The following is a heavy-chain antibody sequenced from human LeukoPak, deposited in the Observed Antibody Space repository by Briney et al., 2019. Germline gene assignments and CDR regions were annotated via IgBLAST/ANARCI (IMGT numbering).Heavy chain of an antibody. Sequence: RWESLKISCQGSGYRFTDYWIGWVRQMPGKGLEWMGSVYPGDSDIRDSPSFQGQVTISADKSINSAYLQWSSLKASDTAIYYCARHGYGTSWAVWGQGTLVTVSS. CDR2: VYPGDSDI. CDR3: ARHGYGTSWAV. J-gene: IGHJ4*02. CDR1: GYRFTDYW. D-gene: IGHD2-2*03. V-gene: IGHV5-51*01.